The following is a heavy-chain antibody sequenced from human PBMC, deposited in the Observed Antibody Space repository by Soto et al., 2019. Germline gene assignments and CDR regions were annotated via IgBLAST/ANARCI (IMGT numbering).Heavy chain of an antibody. CDR3: ARTDRAIFYGMDV. CDR2: IDHSGST. J-gene: IGHJ6*02. CDR1: GGSFSAYY. V-gene: IGHV4-34*01. Sequence: SETLSLTCAVYGGSFSAYYWSWIRQPPGKGLEWIGEIDHSGSTNYNPSLESRVTISVDTSKNQFSLKVRSVTAADTAVYHCARTDRAIFYGMDVWGQGTTVT. D-gene: IGHD3-22*01.